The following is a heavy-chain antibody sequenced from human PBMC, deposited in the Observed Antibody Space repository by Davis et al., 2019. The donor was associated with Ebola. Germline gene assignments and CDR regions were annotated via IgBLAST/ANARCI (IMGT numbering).Heavy chain of an antibody. Sequence: GESLKISCAASGFTFSSYGMHWVRQAPGKGLECVSLISGDGGTTYYADSVKGRFTISRDNSKNSLFLQMNSLRTEDTALYYCGKADCGGDCRVVDYWGQGTLVTVSS. V-gene: IGHV3-43*02. CDR1: GFTFSSYG. J-gene: IGHJ4*02. D-gene: IGHD2-21*02. CDR2: ISGDGGTT. CDR3: GKADCGGDCRVVDY.